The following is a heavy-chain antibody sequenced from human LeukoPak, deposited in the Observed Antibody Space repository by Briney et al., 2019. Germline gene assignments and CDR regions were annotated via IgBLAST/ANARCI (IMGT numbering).Heavy chain of an antibody. J-gene: IGHJ6*03. CDR3: ARLSDYYDSSGYRHYYYMDV. D-gene: IGHD3-22*01. V-gene: IGHV4-34*01. CDR2: INHSGST. Sequence: PSETLSLTCAVYGGSFSGYYWSWIRQPPGKGLEWIGEINHSGSTNYNPSLKSRVTISIDTSKNHFSLKLSSVTAADTAVYYCARLSDYYDSSGYRHYYYMDVWGKGTTVTVSS. CDR1: GGSFSGYY.